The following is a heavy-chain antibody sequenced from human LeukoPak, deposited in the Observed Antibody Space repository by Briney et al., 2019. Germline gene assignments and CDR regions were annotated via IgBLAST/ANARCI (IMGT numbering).Heavy chain of an antibody. J-gene: IGHJ4*02. V-gene: IGHV4-39*01. CDR2: IYYSGST. Sequence: SETLSLTCTVSGGSISSSSYYWGWIRQPPGKGLEWIGSIYYSGSTYYNPSLKSRVTISVDTSKNQFSLKLSSVTAADTAVYYCARQIRVTVVVVAATPYFDYWGQGTLVTVSS. CDR3: ARQIRVTVVVVAATPYFDY. D-gene: IGHD2-15*01. CDR1: GGSISSSSYY.